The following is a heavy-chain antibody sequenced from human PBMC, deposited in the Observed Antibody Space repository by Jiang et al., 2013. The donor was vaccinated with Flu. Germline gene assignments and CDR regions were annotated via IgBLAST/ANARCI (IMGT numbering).Heavy chain of an antibody. Sequence: VSSNSAAWNWIRQSPSRGLEWLGRTYYRSKWYNDYAVSVKSRITINPDTSKNQFSLQLNSVTPEDTAVYYCAREIVLSWAAGGGFDYWGQGTLVTVSS. CDR2: TYYRSKWYN. J-gene: IGHJ4*02. V-gene: IGHV6-1*01. D-gene: IGHD3-16*02. CDR3: AREIVLSWAAGGGFDY. CDR1: VSSNSAA.